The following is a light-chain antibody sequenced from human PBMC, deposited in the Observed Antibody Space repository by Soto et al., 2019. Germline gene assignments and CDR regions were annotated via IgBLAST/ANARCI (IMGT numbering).Light chain of an antibody. CDR1: SSDVGGYYF. Sequence: QSALTQPASVSGSPGQSITISCTGTSSDVGGYYFVSWYQHHPGKAPKLIIYDVSSRPSGVSNRFSGSKSGNTASLTISGLQAEDEADYYCCSYTCSSTLGVFGGVTKLTVL. V-gene: IGLV2-14*03. CDR2: DVS. CDR3: CSYTCSSTLGV. J-gene: IGLJ3*02.